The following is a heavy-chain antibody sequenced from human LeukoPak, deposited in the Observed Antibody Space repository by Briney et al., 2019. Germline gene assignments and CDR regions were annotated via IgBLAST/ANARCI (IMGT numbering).Heavy chain of an antibody. D-gene: IGHD5-12*01. CDR3: ARGGYSGYDYRNDAFDI. CDR1: GGSFSGYY. J-gene: IGHJ3*02. Sequence: SETLSLTCAVYGGSFSGYYWSWIRQPPGKGLEWIGKINHSGSTNYNPSLKSRVTISVDTSKNQFSLKLSSVTAADTAVYYCARGGYSGYDYRNDAFDIWGQGTMVTVSS. CDR2: INHSGST. V-gene: IGHV4-34*01.